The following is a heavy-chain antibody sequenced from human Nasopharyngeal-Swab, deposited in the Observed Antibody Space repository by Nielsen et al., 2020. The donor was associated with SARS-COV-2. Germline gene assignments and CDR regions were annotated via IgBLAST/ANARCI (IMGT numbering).Heavy chain of an antibody. CDR3: ARERTDGYNVSFDPYNWFDP. D-gene: IGHD5-24*01. J-gene: IGHJ5*02. Sequence: WIRQPPGKGLEWIGYIYYSGSTNYNPSLKSRVTISVDTSKNQFSLKLSSVTAADTAAYYCARERTDGYNVSFDPYNWFDPWGQGTLVTVSS. V-gene: IGHV4-59*01. CDR2: IYYSGST.